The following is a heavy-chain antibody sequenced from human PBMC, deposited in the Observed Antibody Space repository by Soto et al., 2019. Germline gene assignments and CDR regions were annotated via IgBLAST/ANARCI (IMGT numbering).Heavy chain of an antibody. CDR3: ARLSSFSTGYYGMDV. CDR1: GGSVSSGSYY. CDR2: IYYSGST. Sequence: SETLSLTCTVSGGSVSSGSYYWSWIRQPPGKGLEWIGYIYYSGSTNYNPSLKSRVTISVDTSKNQFSLKLSSVTAADTAVYYCARLSSFSTGYYGMDVWGQGTTVTV. J-gene: IGHJ6*02. D-gene: IGHD6-6*01. V-gene: IGHV4-61*01.